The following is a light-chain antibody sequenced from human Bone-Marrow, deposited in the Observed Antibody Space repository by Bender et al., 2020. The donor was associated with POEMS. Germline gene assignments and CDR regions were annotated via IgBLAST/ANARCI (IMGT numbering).Light chain of an antibody. Sequence: QSALTQPASVSGSPGQSIVLSCTGSSSDIGTLVSWYQHHPGEAPKLIIYEASKRPSGVSDRFSGSKSDNTASLTIFGLRGEDEADYICCSFAEGSTLVFGGGTKVTVL. CDR1: SSDIGTL. CDR3: CSFAEGSTLV. J-gene: IGLJ2*01. CDR2: EAS. V-gene: IGLV2-23*01.